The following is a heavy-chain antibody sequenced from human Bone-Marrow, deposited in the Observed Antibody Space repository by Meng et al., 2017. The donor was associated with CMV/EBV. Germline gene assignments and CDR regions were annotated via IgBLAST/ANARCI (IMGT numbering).Heavy chain of an antibody. CDR1: GFTFSSYG. D-gene: IGHD1-26*01. CDR3: ARDALIVGAHPPDY. V-gene: IGHV3-74*01. CDR2: INSDGSIT. Sequence: GESLKISCAASGFTFSSYGMHWVRQAPGKGLVWVSRINSDGSITNYADSVKGRFTISRDNAKNTLYLQINSLRDEDTAVYYCARDALIVGAHPPDYWGQGTLVTVSS. J-gene: IGHJ4*02.